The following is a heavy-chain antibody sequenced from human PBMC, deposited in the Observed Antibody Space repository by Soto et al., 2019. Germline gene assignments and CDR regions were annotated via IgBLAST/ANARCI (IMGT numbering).Heavy chain of an antibody. CDR2: IDPSDSYT. V-gene: IGHV5-10-1*01. CDR1: GYNFTAFW. Sequence: PGESLKISCKASGYNFTAFWIHWVRQMPGKGLEWLGKIDPSDSYTNYSPSFEGHVTISTDNSITTAYLQWSSLRASDTALYFCARVPKNWFDSWAQGTMVTVSS. CDR3: ARVPKNWFDS. J-gene: IGHJ5*01.